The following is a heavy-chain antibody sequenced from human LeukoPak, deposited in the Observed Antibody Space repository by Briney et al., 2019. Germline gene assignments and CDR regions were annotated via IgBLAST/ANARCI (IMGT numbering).Heavy chain of an antibody. CDR3: VRRGDASSGWGDHDF. V-gene: IGHV3-23*01. CDR2: IGGSGDKT. J-gene: IGHJ4*02. CDR1: GFTFSSYA. D-gene: IGHD6-19*01. Sequence: PGGSLRLSCTASGFTFSSYAMYWARQAPGKGLEWVSTIGGSGDKTFYADSVKGRFTISRDNSKNMVHLRMSSLTGEDTALYYCVRRGDASSGWGDHDFWGQGALVTVSS.